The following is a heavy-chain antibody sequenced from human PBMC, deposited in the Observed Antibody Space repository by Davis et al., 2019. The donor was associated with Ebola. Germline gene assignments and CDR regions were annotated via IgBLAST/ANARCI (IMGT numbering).Heavy chain of an antibody. J-gene: IGHJ2*01. Sequence: SETLSLTCTVSGGSISSVDYYWNWIRQPPGKGLEWIGYIYYSGSTYYNPSLKSRLIISVDTSKNQFSLRLTSVTAADTAVYYCARGLDTSMVSYWYFDLWGRGTLVTVSS. CDR2: IYYSGST. CDR3: ARGLDTSMVSYWYFDL. CDR1: GGSISSVDYY. D-gene: IGHD5-18*01. V-gene: IGHV4-30-4*08.